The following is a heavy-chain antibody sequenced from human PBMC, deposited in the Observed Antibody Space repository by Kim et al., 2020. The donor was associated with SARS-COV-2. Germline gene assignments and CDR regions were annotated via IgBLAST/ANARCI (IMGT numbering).Heavy chain of an antibody. CDR1: GYTFTSYG. D-gene: IGHD3-22*01. CDR2: ISAYNGNT. V-gene: IGHV1-18*01. CDR3: ARDISYYYDSSGYYYAN. Sequence: ASVKVSCKASGYTFTSYGISWVRQAPGQGLEWMGWISAYNGNTNYAQKLQGRVTMTTDTSTSTAYMELRSLRSDDTAVYYCARDISYYYDSSGYYYANWGQGTLVTVSS. J-gene: IGHJ4*02.